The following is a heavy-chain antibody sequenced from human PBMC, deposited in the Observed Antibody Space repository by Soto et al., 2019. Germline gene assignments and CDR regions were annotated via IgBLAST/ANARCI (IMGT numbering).Heavy chain of an antibody. J-gene: IGHJ6*02. V-gene: IGHV1-46*01. CDR3: ARDLRFLEWLSTADYYYYYYGMDV. CDR1: GYTFTSYY. D-gene: IGHD3-3*01. CDR2: INPSGGST. Sequence: VKVSCKASGYTFTSYYMHWVRQAPGQGLEWMGIINPSGGSTSYAQKFQGRVTMTRDTSTSTVYMELSSLRPEDTAVYYCARDLRFLEWLSTADYYYYYYGMDVWGQGTTVTVSS.